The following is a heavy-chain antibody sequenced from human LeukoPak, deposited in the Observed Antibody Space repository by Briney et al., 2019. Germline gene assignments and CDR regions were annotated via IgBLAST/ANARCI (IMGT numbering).Heavy chain of an antibody. CDR1: ANTFTGYY. CDR3: ARDGYGDYLEYFDS. D-gene: IGHD4-17*01. Sequence: ASVTVSCKASANTFTGYYMHWVRQAPGQGLEWMGWINPNSGGTNYAQKFQGGVTMTRDTSISTAYMELSRLRSDDTAVYYCARDGYGDYLEYFDSWGQGTLVTVSS. CDR2: INPNSGGT. V-gene: IGHV1-2*02. J-gene: IGHJ4*02.